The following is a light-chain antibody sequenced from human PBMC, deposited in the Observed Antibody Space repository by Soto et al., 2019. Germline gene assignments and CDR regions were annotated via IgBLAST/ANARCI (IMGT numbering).Light chain of an antibody. Sequence: QLVLTQPASVSGSPGQSITISCTGTSNDVGAYNYVSWYQQHPGKAPKLMISEVSNRPSGISNRFSGSKSGNTASLTISGLQAEDEADYYCNSYTIASTWVFGGGTQLTVL. CDR3: NSYTIASTWV. J-gene: IGLJ3*02. CDR1: SNDVGAYNY. CDR2: EVS. V-gene: IGLV2-14*01.